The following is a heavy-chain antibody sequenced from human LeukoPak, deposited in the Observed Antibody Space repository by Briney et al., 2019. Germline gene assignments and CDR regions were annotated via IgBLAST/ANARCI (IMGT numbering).Heavy chain of an antibody. D-gene: IGHD2/OR15-2a*01. J-gene: IGHJ4*02. CDR3: ARSGLSRFGF. V-gene: IGHV3-33*05. Sequence: SYYWGWIRQPPGKGLEWVALISYDGRNKYYADSVKGRFTISRDNSKNTLYLQMNSLRAEDTAVYYCARSGLSRFGFWGQGTLVTVSS. CDR1: SYY. CDR2: ISYDGRNK.